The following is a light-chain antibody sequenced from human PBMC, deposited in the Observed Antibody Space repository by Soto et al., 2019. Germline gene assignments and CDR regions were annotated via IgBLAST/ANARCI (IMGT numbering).Light chain of an antibody. CDR2: AAS. J-gene: IGKJ2*01. CDR1: QSITGY. V-gene: IGKV1-39*01. CDR3: QQSLGIPYT. Sequence: DIQMTQSPSSLSASVGDRVTITCRASQSITGYLNWYQQKPGKAPKLLIYAASSLQSGVPPRFSGSESVTDFTLTISRLQRDDFATYFCQQSLGIPYTFGQGT.